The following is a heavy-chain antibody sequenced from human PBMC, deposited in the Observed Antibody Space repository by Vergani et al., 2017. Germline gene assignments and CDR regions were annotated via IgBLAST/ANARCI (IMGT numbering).Heavy chain of an antibody. CDR3: ARVDTXVPATSHFDYMYV. Sequence: QVQLQESGPGVVKPSQTLALTCAVSGGSISSGDHCWTWIRQRPGKGLEWIGYIFYSGTTYDNPSLRSRLTISVDTSQNQFSLKLRSVTAADTAVYYCARVDTXVPATSHFDYMYVWGKGTTVVVSS. CDR1: GGSISSGDHC. CDR2: IFYSGTT. D-gene: IGHD6-25*01. V-gene: IGHV4-31*11. J-gene: IGHJ6*03.